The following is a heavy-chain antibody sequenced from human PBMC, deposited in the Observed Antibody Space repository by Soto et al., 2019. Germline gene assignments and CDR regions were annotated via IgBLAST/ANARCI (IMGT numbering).Heavy chain of an antibody. CDR2: IWYDGSNK. J-gene: IGHJ4*02. CDR3: ARDQGRGYDYGFDY. Sequence: PGGSLRLSCAASGFTFSSYGMHWVRQAPGKGQEWVAVIWYDGSNKYYADSVKGRFTISRDNSKNTLYLQMNSLRAEDTAVYYCARDQGRGYDYGFDYWGQGTLVTVSS. V-gene: IGHV3-33*01. D-gene: IGHD5-18*01. CDR1: GFTFSSYG.